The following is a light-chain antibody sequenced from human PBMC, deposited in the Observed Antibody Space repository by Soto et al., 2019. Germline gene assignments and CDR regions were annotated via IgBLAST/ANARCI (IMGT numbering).Light chain of an antibody. CDR1: QGIGNA. Sequence: AIQITQSPSSLSSSVGDRGTISGRASQGIGNALGWYQQKPGKPPKVLIYGASNFQSGVPPRFSGSGSGTDCTLAISSLQPEHSATYSCLQDINYPWTFGQGTKDDIK. J-gene: IGKJ1*01. CDR2: GAS. V-gene: IGKV1-6*01. CDR3: LQDINYPWT.